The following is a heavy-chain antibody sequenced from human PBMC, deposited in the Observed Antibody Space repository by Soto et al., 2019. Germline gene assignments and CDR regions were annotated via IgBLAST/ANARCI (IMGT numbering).Heavy chain of an antibody. CDR3: ARDGRFGELHYGMDV. CDR2: ISYDGSDK. D-gene: IGHD3-10*01. J-gene: IGHJ6*02. V-gene: IGHV3-30-3*01. CDR1: GFTFSGYD. Sequence: QVQLVESGGGVVQPGRSLRLSCAASGFTFSGYDMHWVRQAPGKGLEWLSLISYDGSDKHYADSVKGRFTISRDNSKDRLHLQMNSLRDADTAVYFCARDGRFGELHYGMDVWGQGTTVTVSS.